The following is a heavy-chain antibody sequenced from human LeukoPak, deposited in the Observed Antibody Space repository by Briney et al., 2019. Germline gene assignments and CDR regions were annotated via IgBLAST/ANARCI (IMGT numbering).Heavy chain of an antibody. J-gene: IGHJ5*02. CDR1: GYTLTELS. CDR3: ATTRRFEVATVSGVYSLWFDP. Sequence: GASVKVSCKVSGYTLTELSMHWVRQAPGKGLEWMGGFDPEDGETIYAQKFQGRVTMTEDTSTDTAYMELSSLRSEDTAVYYCATTRRFEVATVSGVYSLWFDPWGQEPWSPSPQ. V-gene: IGHV1-24*01. D-gene: IGHD4-17*01. CDR2: FDPEDGET.